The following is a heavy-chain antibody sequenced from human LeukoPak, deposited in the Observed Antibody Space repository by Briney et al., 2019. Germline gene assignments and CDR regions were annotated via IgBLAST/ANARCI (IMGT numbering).Heavy chain of an antibody. Sequence: GGSLRLSCAASGFTFSSYWMHWVRQAPGKGLVWVSRINSDGSSTSYADSVKGRFTISRDNAKNALYLQMNSLRAEDTAVYYCARSLNYYDSSGNVGYWGQGTLVTVSS. D-gene: IGHD3-22*01. CDR2: INSDGSST. V-gene: IGHV3-74*01. CDR3: ARSLNYYDSSGNVGY. CDR1: GFTFSSYW. J-gene: IGHJ4*02.